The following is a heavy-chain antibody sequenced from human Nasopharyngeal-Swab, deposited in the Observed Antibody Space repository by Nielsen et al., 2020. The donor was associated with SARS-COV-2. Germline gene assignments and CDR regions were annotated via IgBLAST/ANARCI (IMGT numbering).Heavy chain of an antibody. CDR3: AREMYYDSSGYYYVRGGDFDY. CDR2: INPNSGGT. D-gene: IGHD3-22*01. J-gene: IGHJ4*02. CDR1: GYTFTGYY. Sequence: ASVKVSCKASGYTFTGYYMHWVRQAPGQGLEWMGRINPNSGGTNYAQKFQGRVTMTRDTSISTAYMELSRLRSDDTAVYYCAREMYYDSSGYYYVRGGDFDYWGQRTLVTVSS. V-gene: IGHV1-2*06.